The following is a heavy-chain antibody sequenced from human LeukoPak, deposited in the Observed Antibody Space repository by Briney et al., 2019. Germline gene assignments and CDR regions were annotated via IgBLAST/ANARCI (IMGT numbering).Heavy chain of an antibody. CDR2: INSDGSTT. D-gene: IGHD2/OR15-2a*01. V-gene: IGHV3-74*01. Sequence: PGGSLRLSCAASGFTFSSYWMYWVRQAPGKGLVWVSRINSDGSTTSYADSVKGRFTISRDNAKNTLYLQMNSLRAEDTAVYYCARVGTTSNFYYYYGMDVWGQGSTVTAPS. J-gene: IGHJ6*01. CDR3: ARVGTTSNFYYYYGMDV. CDR1: GFTFSSYW.